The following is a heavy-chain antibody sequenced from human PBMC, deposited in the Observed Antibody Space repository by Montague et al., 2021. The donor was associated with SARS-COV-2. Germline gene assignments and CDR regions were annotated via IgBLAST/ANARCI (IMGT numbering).Heavy chain of an antibody. CDR1: GGSISSSSYY. Sequence: SETLSLTCTVSGGSISSSSYYWGWIRQPPGKGLEWIGSIYYSGSTYYNPSLKSRVTISVDTPKNQFSLKLTSVTAADTAVYYCARGAPTITMIVVVFTGAGWYFDLWGRGTLVTVSS. J-gene: IGHJ2*01. CDR2: IYYSGST. D-gene: IGHD3-22*01. CDR3: ARGAPTITMIVVVFTGAGWYFDL. V-gene: IGHV4-39*01.